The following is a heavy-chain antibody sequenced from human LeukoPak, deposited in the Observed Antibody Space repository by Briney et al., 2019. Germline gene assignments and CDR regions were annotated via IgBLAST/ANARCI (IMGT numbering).Heavy chain of an antibody. J-gene: IGHJ4*02. Sequence: SETLSLTCTVSGGSISSDRFYWTWVRQPAGKGLEWIGRIKSSNTNYNPSLKSRVGISLDTSTNQFSLKLSSLTAADTAVYYCARVPDWTYVPDYWGQGTLVTVSS. CDR1: GGSISSDRFY. V-gene: IGHV4-61*02. CDR3: ARVPDWTYVPDY. D-gene: IGHD3-16*01. CDR2: IKSSNT.